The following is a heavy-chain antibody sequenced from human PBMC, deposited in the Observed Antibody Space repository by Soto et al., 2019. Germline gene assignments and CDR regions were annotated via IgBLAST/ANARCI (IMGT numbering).Heavy chain of an antibody. D-gene: IGHD6-19*01. J-gene: IGHJ5*02. V-gene: IGHV4-59*08. Sequence: QVQLQESGPGLVKPSETLSLTCTVSGGSISSYYWSWIRQPPGKGLEWIGYIYYSGSTNYNPSLKRRVTISVDTSKNQFSLKLSSVTAADTAVYYCARHPIAVAASTWFDPWGQGTLVTVSS. CDR2: IYYSGST. CDR3: ARHPIAVAASTWFDP. CDR1: GGSISSYY.